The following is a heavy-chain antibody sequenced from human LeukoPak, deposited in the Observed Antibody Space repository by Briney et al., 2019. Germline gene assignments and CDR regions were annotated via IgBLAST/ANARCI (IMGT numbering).Heavy chain of an antibody. CDR3: ATGFRVPAG. Sequence: PGGSLRLSCAASGFTFSGYAMTWVRQAPGKGLEWVSAISGSGGSTYYADSVKGRFTISRDNSKSTLYLQMNSLRAEDTAVYYCATGFRVPAGWGQGTLVTVSS. CDR1: GFTFSGYA. V-gene: IGHV3-23*01. CDR2: ISGSGGST. D-gene: IGHD3-3*01. J-gene: IGHJ4*02.